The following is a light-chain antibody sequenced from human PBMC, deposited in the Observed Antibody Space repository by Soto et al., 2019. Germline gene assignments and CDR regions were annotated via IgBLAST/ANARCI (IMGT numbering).Light chain of an antibody. CDR1: RSNIASNT. CDR3: AAWDDSLYGPV. V-gene: IGLV1-44*01. CDR2: SDN. J-gene: IGLJ3*02. Sequence: QSVLTQPPSASGTPGRRVTISCSGSRSNIASNTVNWYQQLPGTAPKLLIYSDNQRPSGVPDRFSGSKSGSSASLAISGLQSEDEADYYCAAWDDSLYGPVFGGGTKVTVL.